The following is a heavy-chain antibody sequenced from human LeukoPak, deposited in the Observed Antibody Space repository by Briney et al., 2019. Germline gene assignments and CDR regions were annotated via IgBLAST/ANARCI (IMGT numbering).Heavy chain of an antibody. D-gene: IGHD5-18*01. Sequence: GESLRISCKCSGFDFTAYGIAWVRQMPGKGLEWMGNIYPGGSNGRYSPSFQGQVTMSANKSITTAYLQWSSLKASDTAMYYCARHFHSAWFGFWGQGSLVTVSS. CDR3: ARHFHSAWFGF. V-gene: IGHV5-51*01. CDR2: IYPGGSNG. CDR1: GFDFTAYG. J-gene: IGHJ4*02.